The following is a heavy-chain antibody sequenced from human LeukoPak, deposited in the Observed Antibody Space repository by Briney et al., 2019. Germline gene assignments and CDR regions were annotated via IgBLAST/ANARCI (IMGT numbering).Heavy chain of an antibody. CDR1: GFTFSSYA. Sequence: GGPLRLSCAASGFTFSSYAMTWVRQAPGKELEWVSAVSGSDGSTYYADSVKGRFTISRDNSKNTLYLQMNSLRAEDTAVYYCAKVCDGYCSGGSCYSLDYWGQGTLVTVSS. CDR2: VSGSDGST. D-gene: IGHD2-15*01. CDR3: AKVCDGYCSGGSCYSLDY. J-gene: IGHJ4*02. V-gene: IGHV3-23*01.